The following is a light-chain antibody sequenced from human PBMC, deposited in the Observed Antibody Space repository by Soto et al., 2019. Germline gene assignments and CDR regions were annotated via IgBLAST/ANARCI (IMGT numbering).Light chain of an antibody. CDR3: CSYAGSYTQV. CDR2: DVT. Sequence: QSAPTQPRSVSGSPGQSVTISCTGTSSDVGGYNYVSWYQQYPGKAPKPMIYDVTKRPSGVPDRFSGSKSGNTASLTISGLQAEDEADYYCCSYAGSYTQVFGGGTKLTVL. V-gene: IGLV2-11*01. CDR1: SSDVGGYNY. J-gene: IGLJ3*02.